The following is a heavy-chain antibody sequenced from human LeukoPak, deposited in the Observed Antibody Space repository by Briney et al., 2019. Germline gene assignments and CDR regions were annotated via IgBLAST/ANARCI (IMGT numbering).Heavy chain of an antibody. CDR1: GFTFSNAW. CDR2: INQVGDSL. Sequence: GGSLRLSCAASGFTFSNAWVSWVRQAPGKGLEWVANINQVGDSLSYVTSVRGRFTVSRDNAKNALFLQMSSLRAEDTAIYYCAREFVVEPKSSFDHWGQGTLVTVSS. V-gene: IGHV3-7*03. J-gene: IGHJ4*02. D-gene: IGHD2-21*01. CDR3: AREFVVEPKSSFDH.